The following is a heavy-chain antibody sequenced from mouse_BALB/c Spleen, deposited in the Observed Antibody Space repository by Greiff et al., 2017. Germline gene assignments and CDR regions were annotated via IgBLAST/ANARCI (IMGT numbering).Heavy chain of an antibody. CDR1: GYTFTSYT. V-gene: IGHV1-4*02. D-gene: IGHD2-3*01. CDR3: AKRYDGYDWYFDV. CDR2: INPSSGYT. Sequence: VQLQQSAAELARPGASVKMSCKASGYTFTSYTMHWVKQRPGQGLEWIGYINPSSGYTEYNQKFKDKTTLTADKSSSTAYMQLSSLTSEDSAVYYCAKRYDGYDWYFDVWGAGTTVTVSS. J-gene: IGHJ1*01.